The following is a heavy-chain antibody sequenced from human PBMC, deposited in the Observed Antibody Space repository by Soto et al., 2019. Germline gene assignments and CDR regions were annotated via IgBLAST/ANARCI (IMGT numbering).Heavy chain of an antibody. CDR1: GGSFSGYY. CDR3: ARKYSGYDYGEQHFDY. D-gene: IGHD5-12*01. Sequence: SETLSLTCAVYGGSFSGYYWSWIRQPPGKGLEWIGEINHSGSTYYNPSLKSRVTISVDTSKNQFSLKLSSVTAADTAVYYCARKYSGYDYGEQHFDYWGQGTLVTVSS. J-gene: IGHJ4*02. V-gene: IGHV4-34*01. CDR2: INHSGST.